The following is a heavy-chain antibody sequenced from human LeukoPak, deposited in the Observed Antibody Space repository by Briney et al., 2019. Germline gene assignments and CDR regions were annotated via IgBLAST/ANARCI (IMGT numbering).Heavy chain of an antibody. CDR1: GFTFSSYS. CDR3: ARDVAVAGTDY. V-gene: IGHV3-21*01. Sequence: GGSLRLSCAASGFTFSSYSVNWVRQAPGKGLEWVSSISSSSSYIYYADSVKGRFTISRDNAKNSLYLQMNSLRAEDTAVYYCARDVAVAGTDYWGQGTLVTVSS. J-gene: IGHJ4*02. D-gene: IGHD6-19*01. CDR2: ISSSSSYI.